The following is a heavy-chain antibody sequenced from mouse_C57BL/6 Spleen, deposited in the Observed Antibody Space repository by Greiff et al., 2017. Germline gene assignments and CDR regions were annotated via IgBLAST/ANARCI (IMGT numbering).Heavy chain of an antibody. Sequence: QFRLQQPGAGLLRPGSSVRLSCKASGYPFTGSWMHWGKQRPIQGIEWIGNIDPSDSETHYNQKFKNKATLTVDKSSSTAYMQLSSLTSEDSAVYYCARDDYYAMDYWGQGTSVTVSS. CDR1: GYPFTGSW. V-gene: IGHV1-52*01. CDR3: ARDDYYAMDY. CDR2: IDPSDSET. J-gene: IGHJ4*01.